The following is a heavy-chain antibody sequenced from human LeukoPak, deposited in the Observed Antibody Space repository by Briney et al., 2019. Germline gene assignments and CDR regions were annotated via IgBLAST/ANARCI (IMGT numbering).Heavy chain of an antibody. D-gene: IGHD3-22*01. Sequence: SETLSLTCAVYGGSFSGYSWSWIRQPPGKGLEWIGYIYHSGSTYYNPSLKSRVTISVDRSKNQFSLKLSSVTAADTAVYYCARAGYYYDSSGYYYGWFDPWGQGTLVTVSS. CDR1: GGSFSGYS. J-gene: IGHJ5*02. V-gene: IGHV4-30-2*01. CDR3: ARAGYYYDSSGYYYGWFDP. CDR2: IYHSGST.